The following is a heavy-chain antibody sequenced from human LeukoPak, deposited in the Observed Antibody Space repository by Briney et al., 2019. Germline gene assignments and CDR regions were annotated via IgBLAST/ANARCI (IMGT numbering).Heavy chain of an antibody. CDR3: AKAAYYYDSSGYYFDY. CDR2: ISYDGSNK. J-gene: IGHJ4*02. Sequence: GGSLRLSCAASGFTFSSYGMHWVRQAPGKGLEWVAVISYDGSNKYYADSVKGRFTISRDNSKNTLYLQMNSLRAEDTAVYYCAKAAYYYDSSGYYFDYWGQGTLVTVSS. CDR1: GFTFSSYG. V-gene: IGHV3-30*18. D-gene: IGHD3-22*01.